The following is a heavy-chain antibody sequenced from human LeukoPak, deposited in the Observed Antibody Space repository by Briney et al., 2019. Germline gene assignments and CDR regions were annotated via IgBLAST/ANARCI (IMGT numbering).Heavy chain of an antibody. CDR1: GYTSTGYY. CDR2: INPNSGGT. CDR3: ARGRTMVRGVVGDY. J-gene: IGHJ4*02. V-gene: IGHV1-2*02. D-gene: IGHD3-10*01. Sequence: ASVKVSCKASGYTSTGYYIHWVRQAPGQGLEWMGWINPNSGGTNYAQKFQGRVTMTRDTSISTAYMELSRLRSDDTAVYYCARGRTMVRGVVGDYWGQGNLVTVSS.